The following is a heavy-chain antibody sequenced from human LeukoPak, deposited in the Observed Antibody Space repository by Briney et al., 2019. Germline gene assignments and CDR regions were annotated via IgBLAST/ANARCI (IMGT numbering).Heavy chain of an antibody. V-gene: IGHV4-59*08. J-gene: IGHJ4*02. CDR3: ARHYYDSNGYLFDY. CDR1: GGSISSYY. Sequence: KPSETLSLTCTVSGGSISSYYWTWIRQPPGKGLEWIGYIYHSGSTNYNPSLKSRVTISVDTSKNQFSLKLSSVTAADTAVYYCARHYYDSNGYLFDYWGQGTLVTVSS. CDR2: IYHSGST. D-gene: IGHD3-22*01.